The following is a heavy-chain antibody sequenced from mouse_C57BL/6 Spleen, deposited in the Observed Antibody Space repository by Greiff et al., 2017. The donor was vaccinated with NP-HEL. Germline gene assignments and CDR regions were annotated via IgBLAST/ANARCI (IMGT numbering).Heavy chain of an antibody. CDR2: IYPGDGDT. CDR3: AEAPSYYGPLAY. V-gene: IGHV1-82*01. J-gene: IGHJ3*01. D-gene: IGHD1-1*01. Sequence: QVQLKESGPELVKPGASVKISCKASGYAFSSSWMNWVKQRPGKGLEWIGRIYPGDGDTNYNGKFKGKATLTADKSSSTAYMQLSSLTSEDSAVYFCAEAPSYYGPLAYWGQGTLVTVSA. CDR1: GYAFSSSW.